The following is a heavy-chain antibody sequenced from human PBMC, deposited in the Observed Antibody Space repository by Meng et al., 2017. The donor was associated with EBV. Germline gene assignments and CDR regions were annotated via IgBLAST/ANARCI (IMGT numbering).Heavy chain of an antibody. D-gene: IGHD4-17*01. CDR1: GGILRIFA. J-gene: IGHJ4*02. V-gene: IGHV1-69*01. Sequence: VRAVHFGAGSKRPASSVMASCKTSGGILRIFAISWVRQSPGQGLEWMGGIIPLFHTTNYAQKFQGRLHIIADESSATTYMELSSLRSEDTAIYYCASAEHYGDYVFEYWGQGTLVTVSS. CDR2: IIPLFHTT. CDR3: ASAEHYGDYVFEY.